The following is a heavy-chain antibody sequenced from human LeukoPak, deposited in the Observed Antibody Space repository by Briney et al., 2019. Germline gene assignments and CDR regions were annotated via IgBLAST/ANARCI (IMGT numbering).Heavy chain of an antibody. D-gene: IGHD6-19*01. CDR1: GFTFSRYW. J-gene: IGHJ4*02. CDR3: ASYSSGWYPHVDY. Sequence: PGGSLRLSCAASGFTFSRYWMSWVRQAPGKGLEWVANIKEDGSEKYYVDSVKGRFTISRDNAKNSLYLQMNSLRAEDTAVYYCASYSSGWYPHVDYWGQGTLVTVSS. CDR2: IKEDGSEK. V-gene: IGHV3-7*03.